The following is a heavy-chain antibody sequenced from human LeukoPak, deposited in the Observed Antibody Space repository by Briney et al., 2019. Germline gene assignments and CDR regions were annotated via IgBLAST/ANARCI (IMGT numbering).Heavy chain of an antibody. J-gene: IGHJ4*02. CDR3: ARGFRGPNFDY. Sequence: PSETLSLTCTVSGYSINSGFYWGWIRQTPGQGLEWTGNIHHSGSTDYNPSLKSRVTISLDTSKNQFYLKLNSVTAADTAVYYCARGFRGPNFDYWGQGTLVTVSS. D-gene: IGHD3-10*01. CDR1: GYSINSGFY. V-gene: IGHV4-38-2*02. CDR2: IHHSGST.